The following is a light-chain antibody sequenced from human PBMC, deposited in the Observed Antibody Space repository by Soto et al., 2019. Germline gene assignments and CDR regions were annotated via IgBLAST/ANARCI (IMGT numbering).Light chain of an antibody. CDR3: SSYAGGIKWV. CDR2: EVT. CDR1: SSDVGGYNF. J-gene: IGLJ3*02. V-gene: IGLV2-8*01. Sequence: QSVLTQPPSASGSPGQSVTISRTGTSSDVGGYNFVSWYQQHPGKAPKFMIYEVTKRPSGVPDRFSGSKSGNTASLTVSGLQAEDEADYYCSSYAGGIKWVFGGGTKLTVL.